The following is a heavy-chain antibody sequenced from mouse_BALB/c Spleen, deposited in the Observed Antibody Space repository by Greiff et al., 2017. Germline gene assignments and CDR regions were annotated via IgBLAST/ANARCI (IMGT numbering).Heavy chain of an antibody. V-gene: IGHV1-15*01. J-gene: IGHJ4*01. CDR2: IDPETGGT. CDR3: ARESLRAMDY. CDR1: GYTFTDYE. Sequence: QVQLQQSGAELVRPGASVTLSCKASGYTFTDYEMHWVKQTPVHGLEWIGAIDPETGGTAYNQKFKGKATITADTSSNTAYLQLSSLTSEDTAVYYCARESLRAMDYWGQGTSVTVSS.